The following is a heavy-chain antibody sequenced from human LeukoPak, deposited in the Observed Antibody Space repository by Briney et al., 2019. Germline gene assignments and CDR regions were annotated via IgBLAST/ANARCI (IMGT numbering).Heavy chain of an antibody. Sequence: PGGSLRLSCAASGFTFSSYWRSWVRQAPGKGLEWVANIKQDGSEKYYVDSVKGRFTISRDNAKNTLYLQMNSLRAEDTAVYYCASPHDYGGRFDYWGQGTLVTVSS. D-gene: IGHD4-23*01. CDR3: ASPHDYGGRFDY. CDR1: GFTFSSYW. CDR2: IKQDGSEK. V-gene: IGHV3-7*01. J-gene: IGHJ4*02.